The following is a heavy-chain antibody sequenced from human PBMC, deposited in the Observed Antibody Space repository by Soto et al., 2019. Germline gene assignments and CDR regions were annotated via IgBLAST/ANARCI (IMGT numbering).Heavy chain of an antibody. J-gene: IGHJ4*02. Sequence: QVQLVQSGAEVKKPGASVKVSCKASGYSFTAYYIFWVRQAPGQGLEWMGWINPNSGGTSYAQKFQGRVTMTRDTSISTAYMELSGLISDDTAIYYSARGQCWSDRWGQGTQVNV. D-gene: IGHD3-3*01. CDR1: GYSFTAYY. CDR2: INPNSGGT. CDR3: ARGQCWSDR. V-gene: IGHV1-2*02.